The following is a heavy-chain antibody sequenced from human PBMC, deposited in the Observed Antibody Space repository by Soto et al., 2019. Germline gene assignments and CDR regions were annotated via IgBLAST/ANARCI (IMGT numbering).Heavy chain of an antibody. J-gene: IGHJ4*02. CDR1: GFSLSTSGVG. Sequence: QITLKESGPTLVKPTQTLTLTCTFSGFSLSTSGVGVGWIRQPPGKALEWLALIYWDDDKRYSPSLKSRLTITTXXSXNXXLLTMTNMDPVDTATYYCAPSPREAMVHMPYYFDYWGQGTLVTVSS. D-gene: IGHD5-18*01. CDR2: IYWDDDK. V-gene: IGHV2-5*02. CDR3: APSPREAMVHMPYYFDY.